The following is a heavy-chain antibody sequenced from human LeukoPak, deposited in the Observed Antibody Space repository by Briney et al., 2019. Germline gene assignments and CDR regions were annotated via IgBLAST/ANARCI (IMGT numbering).Heavy chain of an antibody. D-gene: IGHD1-26*01. CDR2: ISGSGDNT. J-gene: IGHJ4*02. CDR3: TRGFSGSYRTPLGY. V-gene: IGHV3-23*01. CDR1: GFTFSSYA. Sequence: TGGSLRLSCAASGFTFSSYAMSWVRQAPGKGLEWVSVISGSGDNTYYADSVKGRFSISRDNAKSSLDLQVNSLRAEDTAVYYCTRGFSGSYRTPLGYWGQGTLVTVSS.